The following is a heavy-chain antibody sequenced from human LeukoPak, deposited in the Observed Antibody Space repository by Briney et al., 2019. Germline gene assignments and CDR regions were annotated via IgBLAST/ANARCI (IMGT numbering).Heavy chain of an antibody. V-gene: IGHV1-2*02. CDR2: INPNSGGT. J-gene: IGHJ4*02. D-gene: IGHD2-2*01. CDR1: GYTSTGYY. Sequence: ASVKVSCKASGYTSTGYYMHWVRQAPGQGLEWMGWINPNSGGTNYAQKFQGRVTMTRDTSISTAYMELSRLRSDDTAVYYCARDYCSSTSCYDYWGQGTLVTVSS. CDR3: ARDYCSSTSCYDY.